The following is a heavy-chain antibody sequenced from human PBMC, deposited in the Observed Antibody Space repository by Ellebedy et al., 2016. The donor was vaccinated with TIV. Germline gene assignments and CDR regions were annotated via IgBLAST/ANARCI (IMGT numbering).Heavy chain of an antibody. J-gene: IGHJ4*02. D-gene: IGHD1-1*01. CDR1: GFRFSEYA. CDR3: AKERGYGNWYFDY. CDR2: ISASA. Sequence: PGGSLRLSCGASGFRFSEYAMAWVRQAPGKGLEWVSSISASAYYADSVKGRFTISRENSKNTVFLQMTSLRVEDTAVYYCAKERGYGNWYFDYWGQGTPVTVSS. V-gene: IGHV3-23*01.